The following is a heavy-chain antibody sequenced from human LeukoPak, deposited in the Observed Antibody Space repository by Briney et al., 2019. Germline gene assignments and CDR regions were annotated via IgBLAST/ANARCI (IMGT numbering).Heavy chain of an antibody. V-gene: IGHV4-59*01. J-gene: IGHJ4*02. D-gene: IGHD3-22*01. CDR1: GGPISSYY. CDR2: IYYSGST. CDR3: ARADYYDSSALGYYFDY. Sequence: NPSETLSLTCTVSGGPISSYYWSWIRQPPGKGLEWIGYIYYSGSTNYNPSLKSRVTISVDTSKNQFSLKLSSVTAADTGVYYCARADYYDSSALGYYFDYWGQGTLVTVSS.